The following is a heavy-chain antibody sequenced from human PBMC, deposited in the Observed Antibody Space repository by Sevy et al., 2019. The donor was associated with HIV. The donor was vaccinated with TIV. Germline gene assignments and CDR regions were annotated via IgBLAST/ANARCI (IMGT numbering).Heavy chain of an antibody. J-gene: IGHJ6*02. CDR3: ASPSIAVAGTGFEPYYYYGMDV. CDR2: IYPGDSDT. CDR1: GYSFTSYW. V-gene: IGHV5-51*01. Sequence: GESLKISCKGSGYSFTSYWIGWVRQMPGKGLEWMGIIYPGDSDTRYSPSFQGQVTISADKYISTAYLQWGSLKASDTAMYYCASPSIAVAGTGFEPYYYYGMDVWGQGTTVTVSS. D-gene: IGHD6-19*01.